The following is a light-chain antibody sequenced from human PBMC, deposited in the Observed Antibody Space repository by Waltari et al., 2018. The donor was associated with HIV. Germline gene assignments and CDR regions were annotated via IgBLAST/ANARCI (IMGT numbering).Light chain of an antibody. Sequence: DVQMTQSPSSLSASVGDRVDLTCRASQGIGSDLAWYQQKPGKVPKLLINAASTLQSGAPSRFSGSGSGTDFTLTITNLQTEDFSFYYCQRYDRAPYTFGPGTRLELK. CDR2: AAS. J-gene: IGKJ2*01. CDR3: QRYDRAPYT. V-gene: IGKV1-27*01. CDR1: QGIGSD.